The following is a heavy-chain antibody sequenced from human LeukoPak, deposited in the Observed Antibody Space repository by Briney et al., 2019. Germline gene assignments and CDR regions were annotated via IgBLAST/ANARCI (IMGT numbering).Heavy chain of an antibody. CDR1: GFTFSSYS. D-gene: IGHD5-12*01. CDR3: ARYLNSGPADY. Sequence: PGGSLRLSCAASGFTFSSYSMNWVRQAPGKGLEWVSSISSSSSYIYYADSVKGRFTISRDNAKNSVYLQMDSLRAEDTAVYYCARYLNSGPADYWGQGTLVTVSS. CDR2: ISSSSSYI. J-gene: IGHJ4*02. V-gene: IGHV3-21*01.